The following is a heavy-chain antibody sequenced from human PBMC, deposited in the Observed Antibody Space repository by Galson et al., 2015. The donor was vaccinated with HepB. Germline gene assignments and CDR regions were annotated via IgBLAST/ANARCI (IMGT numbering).Heavy chain of an antibody. D-gene: IGHD3-22*01. Sequence: SVKVSCKASGYTLTELSMHWVRQAPGKGLEWMGGFDPEDGETIYAQKFQGRVTMTEDTSTDTAYMELSSLRSEDTAVYYCATLAPLPHYYDSSGYLYYFDYWGQGTLVTVSS. CDR3: ATLAPLPHYYDSSGYLYYFDY. CDR1: GYTLTELS. CDR2: FDPEDGET. J-gene: IGHJ4*02. V-gene: IGHV1-24*01.